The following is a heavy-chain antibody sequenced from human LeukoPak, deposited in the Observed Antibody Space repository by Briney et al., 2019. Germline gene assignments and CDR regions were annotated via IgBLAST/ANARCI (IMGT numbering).Heavy chain of an antibody. CDR1: GGTFSSYA. CDR3: ARDKGATVSWFDP. CDR2: IIPIFGTA. Sequence: GASVKVSCKASGGTFSSYAISWVRQAPGQGLEWMGGIIPIFGTANYAQKFQGRVTITADESTSTAYMGLSSLRSEDTAVYYCARDKGATVSWFDPWGQGTLVTVSS. V-gene: IGHV1-69*13. D-gene: IGHD1-26*01. J-gene: IGHJ5*02.